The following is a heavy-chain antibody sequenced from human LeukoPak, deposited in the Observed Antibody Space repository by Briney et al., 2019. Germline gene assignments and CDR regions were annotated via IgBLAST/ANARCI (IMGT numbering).Heavy chain of an antibody. J-gene: IGHJ4*02. CDR3: ARDSIAAAIDY. CDR2: IKQDGSEK. Sequence: TGGPLTLFCTASIFTYSLYRTSWVRQARRKALEWVANIKQDGSEKYYADSVKGRFTISRDNSKNSLYLQMNSLRAEDTAVYYCARDSIAAAIDYWGQGTLVTVSS. D-gene: IGHD6-13*01. CDR1: IFTYSLYR. V-gene: IGHV3-7*05.